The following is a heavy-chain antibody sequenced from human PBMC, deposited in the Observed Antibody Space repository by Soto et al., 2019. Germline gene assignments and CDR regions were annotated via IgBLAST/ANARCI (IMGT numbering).Heavy chain of an antibody. Sequence: QVQLQESGPGLVKPSQTLSLTCTVSGGSISRGGYYWSWVRQHPGKGLEWIGYIYYSGTTYYNPPRKSRLTISVDTSKNQFSLRLSSVTAADTAVYYCAREGGSSNYWGQVTLVTVSS. CDR2: IYYSGTT. V-gene: IGHV4-31*03. CDR1: GGSISRGGYY. D-gene: IGHD6-13*01. CDR3: AREGGSSNY. J-gene: IGHJ4*02.